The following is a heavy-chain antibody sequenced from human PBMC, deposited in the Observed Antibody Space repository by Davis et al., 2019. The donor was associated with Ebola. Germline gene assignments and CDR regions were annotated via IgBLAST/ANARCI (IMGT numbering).Heavy chain of an antibody. CDR2: IGSDGIHT. CDR3: ARDIPFSCYDY. D-gene: IGHD2-2*01. Sequence: GESLKISCAASGFTFSSYALHWVRQTPGKGLEWVSSIGSDGIHTFHADSVKGRFTISRDNAKNSLYLQMNSLRAEDTAVYYCARDIPFSCYDYWGPGTLVTVSS. V-gene: IGHV3-21*01. J-gene: IGHJ4*02. CDR1: GFTFSSYA.